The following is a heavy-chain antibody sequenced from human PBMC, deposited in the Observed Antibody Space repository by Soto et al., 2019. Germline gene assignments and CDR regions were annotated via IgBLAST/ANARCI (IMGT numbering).Heavy chain of an antibody. D-gene: IGHD3-16*02. J-gene: IGHJ4*02. CDR2: ISVSGGST. V-gene: IGHV3-23*01. CDR3: ATTWQYCYTTCPVAY. Sequence: EVQLLESGGGLVQPGGSLRLSCAASGFTFSSYAISWVRQAPGKVLEWVSTISVSGGSTYYADSVKGRFTISRDNSKNTLYLQMNSMRAEDTAVYYCATTWQYCYTTCPVAYWGQGTLVTVSS. CDR1: GFTFSSYA.